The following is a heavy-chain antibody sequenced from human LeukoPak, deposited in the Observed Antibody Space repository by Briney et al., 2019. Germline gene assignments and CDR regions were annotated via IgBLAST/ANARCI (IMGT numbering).Heavy chain of an antibody. V-gene: IGHV4-34*01. CDR3: ARGRLVELGMGRGYFDY. Sequence: SETLSLTRAVYGGSFSGYYWSWIRQPPGKGLEWIGEINHSGSTNYNPSLKSRVTISVDTSKNQFSLKLSSVTAADTAVYYCARGRLVELGMGRGYFDYWGQGTLVTVSS. D-gene: IGHD7-27*01. CDR2: INHSGST. J-gene: IGHJ4*02. CDR1: GGSFSGYY.